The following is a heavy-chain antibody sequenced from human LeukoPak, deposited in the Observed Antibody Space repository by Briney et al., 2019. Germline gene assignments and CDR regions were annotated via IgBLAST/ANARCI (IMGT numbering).Heavy chain of an antibody. D-gene: IGHD6-19*01. V-gene: IGHV3-11*01. CDR3: AKGSSSGWSGDYFDY. Sequence: GGSLRLSCAASGFTFSDYYMSWIRQAPGKGLEWVSYISSSGSTIYYADSVKGRFTISRDNAKNSLYLQMSSLRVEDTAVYYCAKGSSSGWSGDYFDYWGQGTLVTVSS. CDR1: GFTFSDYY. CDR2: ISSSGSTI. J-gene: IGHJ4*02.